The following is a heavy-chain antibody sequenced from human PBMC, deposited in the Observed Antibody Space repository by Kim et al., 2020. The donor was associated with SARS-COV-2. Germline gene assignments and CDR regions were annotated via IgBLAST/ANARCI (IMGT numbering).Heavy chain of an antibody. CDR2: MNPYSGNT. J-gene: IGHJ5*02. V-gene: IGHV1-8*01. D-gene: IGHD3-16*01. CDR1: GYTFTNYD. CDR3: ARAPPACNRWNWGNWFDP. Sequence: ASVKVSCKASGYTFTNYDINWVRQATGQGLEWMGWMNPYSGNTGYAQKLQGRVTMTRNTSINTAYMELSSLGSEDTAVYYCARAPPACNRWNWGNWFDPWGQGTLVTVSS.